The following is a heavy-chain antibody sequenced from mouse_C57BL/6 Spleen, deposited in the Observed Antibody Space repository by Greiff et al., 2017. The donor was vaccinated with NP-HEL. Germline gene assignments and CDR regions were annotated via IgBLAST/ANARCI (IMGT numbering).Heavy chain of an antibody. D-gene: IGHD2-4*01. CDR3: ARFDYDGYAMDY. J-gene: IGHJ4*01. Sequence: EVKVEESGGGLVKPGGSLKLSCAASGFTFSDYGMHWVRQAPEKGLEWVAYISSGSSTIYYADKVKGRFTISRDNAKNTLFLPMTILSSEDTAMYYCARFDYDGYAMDYWGQGTSVTVSS. V-gene: IGHV5-17*01. CDR2: ISSGSSTI. CDR1: GFTFSDYG.